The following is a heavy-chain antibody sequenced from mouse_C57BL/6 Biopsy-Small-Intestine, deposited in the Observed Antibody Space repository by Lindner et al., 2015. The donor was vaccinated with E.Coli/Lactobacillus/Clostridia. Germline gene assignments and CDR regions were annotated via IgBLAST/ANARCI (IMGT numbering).Heavy chain of an antibody. V-gene: IGHV1-85*01. CDR3: ARWWGSYRYYTMDY. D-gene: IGHD1-1*02. J-gene: IGHJ4*01. CDR2: IYPRDGST. Sequence: VQLQESGPELVKPGTSVKLSCKASGYTFTSYDINWVKQRPGQGLEWIGWIYPRDGSTKYNERFKGKATLTIDTSSSTAYMELHSLTSEDSAVYFCARWWGSYRYYTMDYWGQGTSVTVSS. CDR1: GYTFTSYD.